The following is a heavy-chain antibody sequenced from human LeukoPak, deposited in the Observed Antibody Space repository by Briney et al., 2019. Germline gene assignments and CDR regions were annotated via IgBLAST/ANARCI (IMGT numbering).Heavy chain of an antibody. D-gene: IGHD3-10*01. Sequence: GGSLRLSYAASGFTFSSYEMNWVRQAPGKGLEWVSYISSSGSTIYYADSVKGRFTISRDNAKNSLYLQMNSLRAEDTAVYYCAREARKRTTMVRGPYYFDYWGQGTLVTVSS. V-gene: IGHV3-48*03. CDR1: GFTFSSYE. J-gene: IGHJ4*02. CDR2: ISSSGSTI. CDR3: AREARKRTTMVRGPYYFDY.